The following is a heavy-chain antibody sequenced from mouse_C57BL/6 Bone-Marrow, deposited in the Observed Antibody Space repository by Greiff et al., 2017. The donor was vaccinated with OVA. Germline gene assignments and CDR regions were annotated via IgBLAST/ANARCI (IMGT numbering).Heavy chain of an antibody. CDR2: ISSGGSYT. J-gene: IGHJ3*01. Sequence: EVQLVESGGDLVKPGGSLKLSCAASGFTFSSYGMSWVRQTPDKRLEWVATISSGGSYTYYPDSVKGRFTISRDNAKNTRYLQMSSLKSEDTAMYYCARQGGLPPFAYWGQGTLVTVSA. CDR3: ARQGGLPPFAY. V-gene: IGHV5-6*01. CDR1: GFTFSSYG. D-gene: IGHD2-2*01.